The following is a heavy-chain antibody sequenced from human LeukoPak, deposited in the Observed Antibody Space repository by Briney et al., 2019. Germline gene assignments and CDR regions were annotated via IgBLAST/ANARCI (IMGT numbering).Heavy chain of an antibody. Sequence: PSQTLSLTCTVSGGSISSGGYYWSWIRQPPGKGLEWIGYIYHSGSTYYNPSLKSRVTISVDTSKNQFSLKLSSVTAADTAVYYCARGGYGDFGLDVWGQGTTVTVSS. CDR3: ARGGYGDFGLDV. J-gene: IGHJ6*02. D-gene: IGHD4-17*01. CDR1: GGSISSGGYY. CDR2: IYHSGST. V-gene: IGHV4-30-2*01.